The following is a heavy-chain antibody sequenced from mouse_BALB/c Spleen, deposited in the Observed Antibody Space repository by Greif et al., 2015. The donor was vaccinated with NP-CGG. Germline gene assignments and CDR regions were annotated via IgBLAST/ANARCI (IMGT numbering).Heavy chain of an antibody. V-gene: IGHV1-87*01. Sequence: VQLQESGAELARPGASVKLSCKASGYTFTSYWMQWVKQRPGQGLEWIGAIYPGDGGTRYTQKFKGKATLTADKSSSTAYMQLSSLASEDSAVYYCASMGAWFAYWGQGTLVTVSA. CDR2: IYPGDGGT. CDR1: GYTFTSYW. CDR3: ASMGAWFAY. J-gene: IGHJ3*01.